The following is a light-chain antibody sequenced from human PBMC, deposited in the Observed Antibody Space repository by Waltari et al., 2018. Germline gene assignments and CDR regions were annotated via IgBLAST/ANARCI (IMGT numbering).Light chain of an antibody. J-gene: IGLJ1*01. Sequence: QSAVTQTPSVSGTPGQTVTISCSGVNSNVGSTSVNWYQQLPGSAPRLLIFDNNRRPSGVPDRFSASKSGTSASLAISGLQSEDEADYYCAPWDDSLNGPVFGTGTKVTVL. CDR1: NSNVGSTS. V-gene: IGLV1-44*01. CDR2: DNN. CDR3: APWDDSLNGPV.